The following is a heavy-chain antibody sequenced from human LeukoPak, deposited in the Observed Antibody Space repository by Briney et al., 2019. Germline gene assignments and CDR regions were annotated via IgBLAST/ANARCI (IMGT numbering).Heavy chain of an antibody. CDR2: ISSSSSTI. V-gene: IGHV3-48*01. Sequence: GGSLRLSCAASGFTFSSYSMNWVRQAPGKGLEWVSYISSSSSTIYYADPVKGRFTISRDNAKNSLYLQINSLRAEDTAVYYCAREVCSGGSCYFDYWGQGTLVTVSS. CDR3: AREVCSGGSCYFDY. J-gene: IGHJ4*02. CDR1: GFTFSSYS. D-gene: IGHD2-15*01.